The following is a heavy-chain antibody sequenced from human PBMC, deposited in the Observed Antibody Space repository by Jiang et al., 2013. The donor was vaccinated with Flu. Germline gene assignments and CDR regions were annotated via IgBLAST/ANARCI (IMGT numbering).Heavy chain of an antibody. Sequence: GPGLVKPSETLSLTCTVSGDSVSSSSYYWGWIRQPPGKGLEWIGSVYYSGTTSYNPSLRSRVTISVDTSNNQFSLKLSSVTAADTAVYFCARTRDIGTYYSAQEYWGQGTLVTVSS. D-gene: IGHD2-15*01. V-gene: IGHV4-39*01. CDR1: GDSVSSSSYY. CDR2: VYYSGTT. CDR3: ARTRDIGTYYSAQEY. J-gene: IGHJ4*02.